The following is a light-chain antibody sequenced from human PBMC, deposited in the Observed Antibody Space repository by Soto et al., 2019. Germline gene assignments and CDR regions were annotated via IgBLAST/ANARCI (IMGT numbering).Light chain of an antibody. V-gene: IGKV4-1*01. CDR3: QQYFSTPPT. Sequence: DIVMTQSPDSLAVSLGERATINCKSSRSVLYSSNKNFLAWYQQRPGQPPKLLIHWASTRESGVPERFSASGSGTDFTLTISSLQAEDVAVYYCQQYFSTPPTFGQGTKLEIK. CDR2: WAS. J-gene: IGKJ2*01. CDR1: RSVLYSSNKNF.